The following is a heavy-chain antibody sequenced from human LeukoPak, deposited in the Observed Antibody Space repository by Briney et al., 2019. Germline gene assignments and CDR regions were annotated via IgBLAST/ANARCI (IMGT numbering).Heavy chain of an antibody. CDR1: GFTFSSYG. D-gene: IGHD3-10*01. V-gene: IGHV3-23*01. CDR2: ISGSGGST. Sequence: GGSLRLSCAASGFTFSSYGMSWVRQAPGKGLEWVSVISGSGGSTYYADSVKGRFTISRDNSKNTLYLQMNSLRAEDTAVYYCAKGPKPVAISMVRGVRSYYYYMDVWGKGTTVTISS. CDR3: AKGPKPVAISMVRGVRSYYYYMDV. J-gene: IGHJ6*03.